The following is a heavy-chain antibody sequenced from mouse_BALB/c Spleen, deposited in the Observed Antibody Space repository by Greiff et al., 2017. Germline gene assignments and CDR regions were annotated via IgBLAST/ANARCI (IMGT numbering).Heavy chain of an antibody. J-gene: IGHJ2*01. CDR1: GFTFSSYG. D-gene: IGHD2-4*01. CDR3: ARQITTGDFDY. Sequence: EVQLVESGGDLVKPGGSLKLSCAASGFTFSSYGMSWVRQTPDKRLEWVATISSGGSYTYYPDSVKGRFTISRDNAKNTLYLQMSSLKSEDTAMYYCARQITTGDFDYWGQGTTLTVSS. CDR2: ISSGGSYT. V-gene: IGHV5-6*01.